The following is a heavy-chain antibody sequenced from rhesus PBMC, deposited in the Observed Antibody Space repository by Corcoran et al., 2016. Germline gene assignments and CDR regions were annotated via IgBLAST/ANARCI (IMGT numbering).Heavy chain of an antibody. CDR1: THFISANS. CDR3: ARVVDYDSGYYGYYFDY. D-gene: IGHD3-28*01. J-gene: IGHJ4*01. CDR2: IYGTSVTT. V-gene: IGHV4-165*01. Sequence: VQLQESGQGLVKPSETLSRTCAVPTHFISANSWSWITQAPGPALDWIGYIYGTSVTTYYNPSRKSRVTISTDTSKNQFSLRLSSVTAADTAVYYCARVVDYDSGYYGYYFDYWGQGVLVTISS.